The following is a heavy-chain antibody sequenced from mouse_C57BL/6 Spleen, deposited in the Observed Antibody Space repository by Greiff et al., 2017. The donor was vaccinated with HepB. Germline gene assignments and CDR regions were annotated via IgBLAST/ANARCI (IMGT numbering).Heavy chain of an antibody. CDR2: IDPETGGT. CDR3: TRYRIDLLDY. CDR1: GYTFTDYE. Sequence: QVHVKQSGAELVRPGASVTLSCKASGYTFTDYEMHWVKQTPVHGLEWIGAIDPETGGTAYNQKFKGKAILTADKSSSTAYMELRSLTSEDSAVYYCTRYRIDLLDYWGQGTTLTVSS. J-gene: IGHJ2*01. V-gene: IGHV1-15*01.